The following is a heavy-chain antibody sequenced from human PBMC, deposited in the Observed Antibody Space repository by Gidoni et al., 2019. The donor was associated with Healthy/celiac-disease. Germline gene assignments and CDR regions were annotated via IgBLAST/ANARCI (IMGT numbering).Heavy chain of an antibody. CDR3: ARDEGITMVRGALYYFDY. V-gene: IGHV1-2*02. J-gene: IGHJ4*02. D-gene: IGHD3-10*01. Sequence: QVQLVQSGAEVRKPGASGKVSCKASGYTFTGYYMHWVRQAPGQGLEWMGWINPNSGDTSISTAYMELRRLRSDDTAVYYCARDEGITMVRGALYYFDYWGQGTLVTVSS. CDR2: INPNSG. CDR1: GYTFTGYY.